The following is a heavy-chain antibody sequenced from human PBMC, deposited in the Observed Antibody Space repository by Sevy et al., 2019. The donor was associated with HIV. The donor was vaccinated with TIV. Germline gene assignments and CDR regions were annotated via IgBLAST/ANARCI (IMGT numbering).Heavy chain of an antibody. J-gene: IGHJ3*02. V-gene: IGHV3-20*04. CDR1: GFTFDDYG. Sequence: GGSLRLSCAASGFTFDDYGMSWVRRAPGKGLEWVSGLKWDGGSTGYADSVKGRFTISRDNAKNSLYLQMNSLRAEDTALYYCVRISSSWSDDAFDIWGQGTMVTVSS. CDR3: VRISSSWSDDAFDI. D-gene: IGHD6-13*01. CDR2: LKWDGGST.